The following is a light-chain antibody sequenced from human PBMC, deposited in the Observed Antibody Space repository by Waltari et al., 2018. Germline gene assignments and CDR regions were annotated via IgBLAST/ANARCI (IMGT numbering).Light chain of an antibody. Sequence: QSALTQPASVSGSPGPSIAISCTGTPSDFGRYYPVSWYQHHPGNAPKLIIYEATKRPSGVSNRFSGSQSGNTASLTVSGLQAEDEADYYCCSYAGTGTWVFGGGTKLTVL. J-gene: IGLJ3*02. V-gene: IGLV2-23*01. CDR2: EAT. CDR1: PSDFGRYYP. CDR3: CSYAGTGTWV.